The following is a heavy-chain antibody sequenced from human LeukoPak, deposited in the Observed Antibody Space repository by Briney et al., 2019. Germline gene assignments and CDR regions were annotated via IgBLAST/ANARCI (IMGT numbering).Heavy chain of an antibody. CDR1: GFTFSSHW. Sequence: PGGSLRLSCAASGFTFSSHWMHWVRQAPGKGLVWVSRINSDGSSTSYADSVEGRFTISRDNAKNTLYLQMNSLRAEDTAVYYCATLGESSSMDYWGQGTLVTVS. V-gene: IGHV3-74*01. CDR2: INSDGSST. D-gene: IGHD3-16*01. CDR3: ATLGESSSMDY. J-gene: IGHJ4*02.